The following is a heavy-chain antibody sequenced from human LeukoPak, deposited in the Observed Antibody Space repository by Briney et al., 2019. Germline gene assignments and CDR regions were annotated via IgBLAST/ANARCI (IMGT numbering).Heavy chain of an antibody. Sequence: SGTLSLTCAVSGGSISSYYWSWIRQPPGKGLEWIGYIYYSGSTNYNPSLKSRVTISVDTSKNQFSLKLSSVTAADTAVYYCARESGDRTLYYYYYYMDVWGKGTTVTVSS. D-gene: IGHD7-27*01. CDR1: GGSISSYY. J-gene: IGHJ6*03. CDR3: ARESGDRTLYYYYYYMDV. V-gene: IGHV4-59*12. CDR2: IYYSGST.